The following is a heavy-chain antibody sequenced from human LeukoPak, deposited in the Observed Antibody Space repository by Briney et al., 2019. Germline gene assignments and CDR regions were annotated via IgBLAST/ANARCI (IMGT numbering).Heavy chain of an antibody. V-gene: IGHV4-61*02. CDR3: ARRWFGAPFDY. J-gene: IGHJ4*02. CDR2: IYSSGRI. CDR1: GDSINSNNYY. D-gene: IGHD3-10*01. Sequence: SETLSLTCTVSGDSINSNNYYWSWIRQPAGKGLEWIGRIYSSGRINYNPSLQSRVTLSLDTSRNQFSLKLSSVTAADTAVFYCARRWFGAPFDYWGQGTLLTVSS.